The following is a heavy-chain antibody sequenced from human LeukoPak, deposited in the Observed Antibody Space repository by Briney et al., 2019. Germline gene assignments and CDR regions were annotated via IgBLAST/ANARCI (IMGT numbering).Heavy chain of an antibody. D-gene: IGHD5-24*01. J-gene: IGHJ5*02. CDR1: GGTFSSYA. Sequence: ASVKVSCKASGGTFSSYAISWVRQAPGQGLEWMGGIIPIFGTANYAQKFQGRVTTTTDESTSTAYMELSSLRSEDTAVYYCARAPPAEMGPFDPWGQGTLVTVSS. CDR3: ARAPPAEMGPFDP. CDR2: IIPIFGTA. V-gene: IGHV1-69*05.